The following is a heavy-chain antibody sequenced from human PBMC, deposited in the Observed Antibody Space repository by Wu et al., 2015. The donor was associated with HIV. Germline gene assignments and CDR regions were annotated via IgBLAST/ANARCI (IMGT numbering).Heavy chain of an antibody. Sequence: QLMQSGAEVKKPGASVKVSCKASGYTFTSYGISWVRQAPGQGLEWMGGIIPIFGTANYAQKFQGRVTITTDESTSTAYMELSSLRSEDTAVYYCARAPRGDGYNYLADDYWGQGTLVTVSS. CDR2: IIPIFGTA. CDR1: GYTFTSYG. J-gene: IGHJ4*02. D-gene: IGHD5-24*01. CDR3: ARAPRGDGYNYLADDY. V-gene: IGHV1-69*05.